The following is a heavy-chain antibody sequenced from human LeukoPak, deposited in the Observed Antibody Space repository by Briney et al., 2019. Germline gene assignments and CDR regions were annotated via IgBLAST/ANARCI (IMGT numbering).Heavy chain of an antibody. CDR2: INHSGST. J-gene: IGHJ1*01. Sequence: SETLSLTCAVYGGSFSGFYWSWIRQPPGKGLEWIGEINHSGSTNYNPSLKSRVTISVDTSRNEFSLKLSSVTATDTAVYYCVGHLPGGYVQHWGQGTLLTVSS. CDR1: GGSFSGFY. CDR3: VGHLPGGYVQH. D-gene: IGHD3-10*01. V-gene: IGHV4-34*01.